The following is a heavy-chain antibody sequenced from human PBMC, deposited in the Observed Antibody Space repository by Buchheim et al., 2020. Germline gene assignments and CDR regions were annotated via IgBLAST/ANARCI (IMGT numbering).Heavy chain of an antibody. Sequence: QVQLVQSGAEVKKPGASVKVSCKASGYTFTGYYMHWVRQAPGQGLEWMGWINPNSGGTNYAQKFQGRVTMTRDTSISTAYMELSRLRSDDTAVYYCARAVSGADSSGWLMFSPVNYYYYGMDVWGQGTT. CDR3: ARAVSGADSSGWLMFSPVNYYYYGMDV. CDR1: GYTFTGYY. D-gene: IGHD6-19*01. CDR2: INPNSGGT. J-gene: IGHJ6*02. V-gene: IGHV1-2*02.